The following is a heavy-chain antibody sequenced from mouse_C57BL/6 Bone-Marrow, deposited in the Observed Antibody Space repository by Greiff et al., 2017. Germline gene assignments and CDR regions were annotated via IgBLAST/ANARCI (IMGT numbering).Heavy chain of an antibody. CDR2: ISGGGGNT. Sequence: EVMLVESGGGLVKPGGSLKLSCAASGFTFSSYTMSWVRQTPEKRLEWVATISGGGGNTYYPDSVKGRFTISRDNAKNTPYLQMSSLRSEDTALYYGERYDYSSGYYYAMDYWGQGTSVTVSA. CDR3: ERYDYSSGYYYAMDY. V-gene: IGHV5-9*01. D-gene: IGHD2-5*01. CDR1: GFTFSSYT. J-gene: IGHJ4*01.